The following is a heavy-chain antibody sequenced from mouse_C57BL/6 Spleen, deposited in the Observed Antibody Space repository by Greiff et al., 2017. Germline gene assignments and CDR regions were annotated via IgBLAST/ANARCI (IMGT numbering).Heavy chain of an antibody. CDR3: AREDYDGYEGFDY. CDR1: GYTFTSYW. J-gene: IGHJ2*01. D-gene: IGHD2-3*01. Sequence: QVQLQQSGAELAKPGASVKLSCKASGYTFTSYWMHWVKQRPGQGLEWIGYINPSRGYTKYNQKFKDKATLTADKSSSTAYMQLSSLTYEDSAVYSCAREDYDGYEGFDYWGQGTTRTVSS. V-gene: IGHV1-7*01. CDR2: INPSRGYT.